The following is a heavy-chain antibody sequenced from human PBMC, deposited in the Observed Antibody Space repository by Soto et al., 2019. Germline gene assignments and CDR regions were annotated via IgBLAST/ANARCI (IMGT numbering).Heavy chain of an antibody. CDR3: AIHVRRLGSSYGYSYQY. CDR2: ISYSGST. J-gene: IGHJ4*02. V-gene: IGHV4-59*08. Sequence: QVQLQESGPGLLKASETLSLTCSVSGGSISTFYWSWIRQPPGKGLEWIGYISYSGSTNYNPSLKSRLTISMDTTKNQIFLKVISLTAADTAVYCCAIHVRRLGSSYGYSYQYWGQGTLVTVSS. CDR1: GGSISTFY. D-gene: IGHD5-18*01.